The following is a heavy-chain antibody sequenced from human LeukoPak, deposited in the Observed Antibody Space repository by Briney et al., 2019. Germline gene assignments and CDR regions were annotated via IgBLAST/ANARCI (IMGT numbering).Heavy chain of an antibody. J-gene: IGHJ4*02. Sequence: PSETLSLTCAVSGYSISSGYYWGWIRQPPGKGLEWIGSIYHSGSTYYNPSLKSRVTISVDMSKNQFSLKLSSVTAADTAVYYCARRRGCFDYWGQGTLVTVSS. V-gene: IGHV4-38-2*01. CDR3: ARRRGCFDY. CDR1: GYSISSGYY. CDR2: IYHSGST. D-gene: IGHD3-10*01.